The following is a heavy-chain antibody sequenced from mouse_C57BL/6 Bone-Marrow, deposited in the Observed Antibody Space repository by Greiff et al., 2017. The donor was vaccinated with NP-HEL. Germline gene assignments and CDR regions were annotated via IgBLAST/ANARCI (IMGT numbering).Heavy chain of an antibody. Sequence: VKLMESGPELVKPGASVKLSCKASGYTFTSYDINWVQQRPGQGLEWIGWIYPRDGSTKYNEKFKGKATLTVDTSSSTAYMELHSLTSEDAAVYFCEREEGFIPWGQGTTLTVSS. V-gene: IGHV1-85*01. D-gene: IGHD1-2*01. CDR3: EREEGFIP. J-gene: IGHJ2*01. CDR2: IYPRDGST. CDR1: GYTFTSYD.